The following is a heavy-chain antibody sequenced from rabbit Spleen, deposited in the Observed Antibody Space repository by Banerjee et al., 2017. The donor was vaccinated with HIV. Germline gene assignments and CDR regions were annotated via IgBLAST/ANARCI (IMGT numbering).Heavy chain of an antibody. J-gene: IGHJ4*01. Sequence: QEQLEESGGGLVKPEGSLTLTCKASGFSFSDRDVMCWVRQAPGKGLEWIACINTATGKAVYASWAKGRFTISKTSSTTVTLQMTSLTAADTATYFCARDATSDNAVLWFDLWGPGTLVTVS. V-gene: IGHV1S45*01. CDR2: INTATGKA. CDR3: ARDATSDNAVLWFDL. D-gene: IGHD1-1*01. CDR1: GFSFSDRDV.